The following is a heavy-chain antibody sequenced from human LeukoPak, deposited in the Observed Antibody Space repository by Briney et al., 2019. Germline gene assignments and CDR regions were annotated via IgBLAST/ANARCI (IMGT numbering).Heavy chain of an antibody. Sequence: GGSMRLSCAASGVTFSSYAIHWVRQAPGKGLEWVGVISYDGSNKYYADSVKGRFTISRDNSKNTLYLQMNSLRAEDTAVYYCARESKGRYYFDYWGQGTLVTVSS. V-gene: IGHV3-30-3*01. J-gene: IGHJ4*02. CDR2: ISYDGSNK. CDR1: GVTFSSYA. D-gene: IGHD1-26*01. CDR3: ARESKGRYYFDY.